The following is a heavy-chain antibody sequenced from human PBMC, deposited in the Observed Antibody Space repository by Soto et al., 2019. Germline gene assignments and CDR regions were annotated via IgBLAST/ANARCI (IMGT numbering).Heavy chain of an antibody. D-gene: IGHD2-2*01. Sequence: PGESLKISCKGSGYSFTSYWITWVRQMPGKGLEWMGRIDPRDSNPDYSPSFRGHVTLSTDKSISTAYLQWSTLKAADTAIYYCARRRCSSDLCTRRPNATDVRGPGTTGTLS. CDR3: ARRRCSSDLCTRRPNATDV. V-gene: IGHV5-10-1*01. J-gene: IGHJ6*02. CDR1: GYSFTSYW. CDR2: IDPRDSNP.